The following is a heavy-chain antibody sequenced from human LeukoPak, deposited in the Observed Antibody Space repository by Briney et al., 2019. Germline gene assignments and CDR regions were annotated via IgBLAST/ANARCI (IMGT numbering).Heavy chain of an antibody. Sequence: SETLSLTCTVSGGSISSYYWSWIRQPPGKGLEWIGYIYYSGSTNYNPSLKSRATISVDTSKNQFSLKLSSVTAADTAVYYCARGTVVVPAAYNWFDPWGQGTLVTVSS. V-gene: IGHV4-59*08. CDR3: ARGTVVVPAAYNWFDP. CDR2: IYYSGST. D-gene: IGHD2-2*01. J-gene: IGHJ5*02. CDR1: GGSISSYY.